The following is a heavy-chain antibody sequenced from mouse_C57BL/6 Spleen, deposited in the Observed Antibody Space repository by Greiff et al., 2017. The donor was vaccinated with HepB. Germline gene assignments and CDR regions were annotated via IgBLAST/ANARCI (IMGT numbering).Heavy chain of an antibody. CDR2: IYPGSGST. CDR1: GYTFTSYW. Sequence: QVQLQQPGAELVKPGASVKMSCKASGYTFTSYWITWVKQRPGQGLEWIGDIYPGSGSTNYNEKFKSKATLTVDTSSSTAYMQLSSLTSEDSAVYYCARWELVTDYFDYWGQGTTLTVSS. CDR3: ARWELVTDYFDY. D-gene: IGHD4-1*01. V-gene: IGHV1-55*01. J-gene: IGHJ2*01.